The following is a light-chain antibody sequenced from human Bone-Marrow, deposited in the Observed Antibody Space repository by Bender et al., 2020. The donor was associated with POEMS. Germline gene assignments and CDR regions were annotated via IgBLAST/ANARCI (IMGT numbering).Light chain of an antibody. CDR3: CTYAGSYVV. V-gene: IGLV1-51*01. CDR1: SSNIAKNY. CDR2: DNY. Sequence: QSVLTQPPSVSAAPGQKVTISCSGSSSNIAKNYVSWYQQLPGAAPKLLIYDNYRRPSGIPDRFSGSKSGNTASLTVSGLLAEDEADYSCCTYAGSYVVFGEGTKLTVL. J-gene: IGLJ2*01.